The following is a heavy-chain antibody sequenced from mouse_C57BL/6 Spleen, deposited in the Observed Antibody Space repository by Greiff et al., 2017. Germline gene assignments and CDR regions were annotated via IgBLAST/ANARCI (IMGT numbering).Heavy chain of an antibody. CDR3: ARHDPSLYGNRYYAMDY. CDR2: ISSGGSYT. J-gene: IGHJ4*01. CDR1: GFTFSSYG. D-gene: IGHD1-1*01. V-gene: IGHV5-6*01. Sequence: EVKVVESGGDLVKPGGSLKLSCAASGFTFSSYGMSWVRQTPDKRLEWVATISSGGSYTYYPDSVKGRFTISRDNAKNTLYLQMSSLKSEDTAMYYCARHDPSLYGNRYYAMDYWGQGTSVTVSS.